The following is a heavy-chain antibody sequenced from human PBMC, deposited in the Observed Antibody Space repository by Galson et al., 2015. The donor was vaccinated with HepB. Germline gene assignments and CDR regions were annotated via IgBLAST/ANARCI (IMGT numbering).Heavy chain of an antibody. CDR1: GFTFSSYG. D-gene: IGHD4-11*01. V-gene: IGHV3-33*01. CDR3: ARFMTTVTFVLEDVYGMDV. CDR2: IWYDGSNK. Sequence: SLRLSCAASGFTFSSYGMHWVRQAPGKGLEWVAVIWYDGSNKYYADSVKGRFTISRDNSKNTLYLQMNSLRAEDTAVYYCARFMTTVTFVLEDVYGMDVWGQGTTVTVSS. J-gene: IGHJ6*02.